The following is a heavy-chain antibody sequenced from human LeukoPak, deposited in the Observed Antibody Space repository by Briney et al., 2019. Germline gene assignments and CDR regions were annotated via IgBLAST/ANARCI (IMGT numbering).Heavy chain of an antibody. Sequence: VASVKVSCKASGYTFTGYYIHWVRQAPGQGLEWMGWINPKSGGANYAQKFQGRVTMTRDTSISTAYMELSRLRSVDTAVYYCAREDFFSSGYCFDPWGQGTLVTVSS. J-gene: IGHJ5*02. CDR2: INPKSGGA. D-gene: IGHD6-13*01. CDR1: GYTFTGYY. CDR3: AREDFFSSGYCFDP. V-gene: IGHV1-2*02.